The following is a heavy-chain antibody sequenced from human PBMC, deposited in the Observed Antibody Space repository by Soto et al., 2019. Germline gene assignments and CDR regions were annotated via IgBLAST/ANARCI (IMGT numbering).Heavy chain of an antibody. CDR2: IIPIFGTA. Sequence: SVKVSCKASGGTFSSYAISWVRQAPGQGLEWMGGIIPIFGTANYAQKFQGRVTITADKSTSTAYMELSSLRSEDTAVYYCASPQVTKVVTAGHYYYYGMDVWGQGTTVTVSS. J-gene: IGHJ6*02. CDR1: GGTFSSYA. V-gene: IGHV1-69*06. CDR3: ASPQVTKVVTAGHYYYYGMDV. D-gene: IGHD2-15*01.